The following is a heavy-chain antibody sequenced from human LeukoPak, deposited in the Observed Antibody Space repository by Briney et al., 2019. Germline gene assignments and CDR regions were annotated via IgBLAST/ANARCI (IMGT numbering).Heavy chain of an antibody. CDR2: IFTSGSA. D-gene: IGHD4/OR15-4a*01. CDR3: SRGGANDL. Sequence: SKTLSLTCTVVGGSITSDYWSWIRQPAGKGLEWMGRIFTSGSAAYNPSLKSRVTMSLDTSKNQFFLKLSSVTAADTAAYFCSRGGANDLWGQGTLVTVSS. V-gene: IGHV4-4*07. CDR1: GGSITSDY. J-gene: IGHJ5*02.